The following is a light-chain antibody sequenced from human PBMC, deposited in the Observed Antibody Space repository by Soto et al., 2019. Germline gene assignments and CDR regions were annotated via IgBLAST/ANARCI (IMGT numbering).Light chain of an antibody. V-gene: IGLV2-14*01. CDR3: SSYTSSSTRV. CDR2: EVS. J-gene: IGLJ2*01. CDR1: SSDVGGYNY. Sequence: QSALTQPASVSGSPGQSVTISCTGTSSDVGGYNYVSWYQQHPGKAPKLIIYEVSNRPSAISNRFSGSKSGNTASLMISGLQVADEDDYYCSSYTSSSTRVFGGGTKLTVL.